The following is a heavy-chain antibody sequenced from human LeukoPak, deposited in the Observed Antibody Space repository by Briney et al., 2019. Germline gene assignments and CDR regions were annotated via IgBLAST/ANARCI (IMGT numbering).Heavy chain of an antibody. CDR2: TYYRSKWYN. CDR3: GRVYYDRGDRSGYFDY. D-gene: IGHD3-22*01. V-gene: IGHV6-1*01. Sequence: SQTLSLTCAISGDSVSSNSATWNWIRQSPSRGLEWLGRTYYRSKWYNDYAVSVKSRITINPDTSKNQFSLQLNSVTPEDTAVYYCGRVYYDRGDRSGYFDYWGQGTLVTVSS. CDR1: GDSVSSNSAT. J-gene: IGHJ4*02.